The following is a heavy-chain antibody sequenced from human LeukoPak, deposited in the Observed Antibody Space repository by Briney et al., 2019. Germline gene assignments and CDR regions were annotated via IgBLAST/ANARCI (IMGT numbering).Heavy chain of an antibody. Sequence: SETLSLTCTVSGGSISSGGYYWSWIRQHPGKGLEWIGYIYYSGSTYYNPSLKSRVTISVDTSKNQFSLKLSSVTAADTAVYYCARRGYYYDSSGYFWWAAFDIWGQGTMVTVSS. V-gene: IGHV4-31*03. CDR1: GGSISSGGYY. CDR2: IYYSGST. J-gene: IGHJ3*02. D-gene: IGHD3-22*01. CDR3: ARRGYYYDSSGYFWWAAFDI.